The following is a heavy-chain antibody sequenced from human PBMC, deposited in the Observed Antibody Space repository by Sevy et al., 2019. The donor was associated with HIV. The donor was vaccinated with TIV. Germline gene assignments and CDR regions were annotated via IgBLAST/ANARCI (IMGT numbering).Heavy chain of an antibody. CDR1: GFTFSSYW. V-gene: IGHV3-7*01. CDR2: IKQDGSEK. CDR3: ARVAYYYDSSGYYYVGYFDY. D-gene: IGHD3-22*01. Sequence: GGSPRLSCAASGFTFSSYWMSWVRQAPGKGLEWVANIKQDGSEKYYVDSVKGRFTISRDNAKNSLYLQMNSLRAEDTAVYYCARVAYYYDSSGYYYVGYFDYWGQGTLVTVSS. J-gene: IGHJ4*02.